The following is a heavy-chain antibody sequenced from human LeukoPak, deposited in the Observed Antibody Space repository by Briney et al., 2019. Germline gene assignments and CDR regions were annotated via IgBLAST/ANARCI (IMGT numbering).Heavy chain of an antibody. D-gene: IGHD3-10*01. CDR3: ARAPMVRGVIWFDP. V-gene: IGHV1-2*02. CDR1: GYTFTGYY. Sequence: ASVKVSCKASGYTFTGYYMHWVRQAPGQGLEWMGWINPHSGGTNYTQKIQGRVTMTRDTSISTAYMELSRLRSDDTAVYYCARAPMVRGVIWFDPWGQGTLVTVSS. J-gene: IGHJ5*02. CDR2: INPHSGGT.